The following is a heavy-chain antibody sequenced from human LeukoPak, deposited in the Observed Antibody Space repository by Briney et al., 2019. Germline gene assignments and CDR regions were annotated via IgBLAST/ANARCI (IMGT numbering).Heavy chain of an antibody. CDR2: IYYSGST. V-gene: IGHV4-59*01. D-gene: IGHD3-10*01. J-gene: IGHJ4*02. Sequence: PSETLSLTCTVSGGSISSYYWSWIRQPPGKGLEWIGNIYYSGSTNYNPSLKSRVTISVDSSRNQFSLKLSSVTAADTAVYYCAREGNGSGSHLDYWGQGTLVTVSS. CDR1: GGSISSYY. CDR3: AREGNGSGSHLDY.